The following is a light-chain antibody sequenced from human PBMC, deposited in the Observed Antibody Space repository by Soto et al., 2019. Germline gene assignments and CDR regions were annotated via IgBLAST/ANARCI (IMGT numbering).Light chain of an antibody. CDR2: ANI. CDR3: ATWDTSLSAVV. CDR1: TSNILNNF. J-gene: IGLJ3*02. V-gene: IGLV1-51*01. Sequence: QSVLPQPPSVSAAPGQMVTISCSGSTSNILNNFVSWYQHVPGRAPKLLIYANIKRPSGIPDRFSGSKPGTSATLDITGLQTEDEADYYCATWDTSLSAVVFGGGTKLTVL.